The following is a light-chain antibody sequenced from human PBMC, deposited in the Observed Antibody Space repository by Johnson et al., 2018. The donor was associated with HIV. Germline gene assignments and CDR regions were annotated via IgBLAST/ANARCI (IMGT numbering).Light chain of an antibody. Sequence: QSVLTQPPSVSAAPGQKVTISCSGSNSNIGNNYVSWYQQLTGTAPKLLIYDNNKRPSGIPDRFSGSKSGTSATLGITGLQTGDEADYYCGTWDSSLSPGNVFGTGTKVTVL. CDR1: NSNIGNNY. V-gene: IGLV1-51*01. J-gene: IGLJ1*01. CDR2: DNN. CDR3: GTWDSSLSPGNV.